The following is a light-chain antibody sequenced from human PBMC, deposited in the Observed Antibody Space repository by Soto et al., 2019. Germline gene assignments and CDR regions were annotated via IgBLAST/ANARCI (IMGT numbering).Light chain of an antibody. CDR3: QQYNSFST. CDR2: KAS. CDR1: QNVGDW. Sequence: DIQMTQSPSTLSASVGDRVTISCRASQNVGDWLAWYQQKPGKAPKVLIYKASTLETGVPSRFSGSGSVTEFTLTISSLQPDDFATYYCQQYNSFSTFGQGTKLEIK. J-gene: IGKJ2*01. V-gene: IGKV1-5*03.